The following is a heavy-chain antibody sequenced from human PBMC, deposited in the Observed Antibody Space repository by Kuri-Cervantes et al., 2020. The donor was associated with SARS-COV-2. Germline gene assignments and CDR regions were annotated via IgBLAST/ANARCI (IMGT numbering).Heavy chain of an antibody. Sequence: SETLSLTCAVYGGSFRAYQWSWIRQPPGKGLEWIGYIYYSGSTNYNPSLKSRVTISVDTSKNQFSLKLSSVTAADTAVYYCARGRELRGTSAFDPWGQGTLVTVSS. CDR3: ARGRELRGTSAFDP. V-gene: IGHV4-59*01. CDR2: IYYSGST. J-gene: IGHJ5*02. D-gene: IGHD1-26*01. CDR1: GGSFRAYQ.